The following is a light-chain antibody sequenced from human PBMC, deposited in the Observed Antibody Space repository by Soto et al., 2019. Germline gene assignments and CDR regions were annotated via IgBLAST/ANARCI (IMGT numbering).Light chain of an antibody. CDR2: GAS. CDR3: QQYGSSPRIT. J-gene: IGKJ5*01. CDR1: QSVSSSY. V-gene: IGKV3-20*01. Sequence: EIVMTQSPATLSVTPGERATPSCRASQSVSSSYLAWYQQKPGQAPRLLIYGASSRATGIPDRFSGSGSGTDFTLTISRLEPEDFAVYYCQQYGSSPRITFGQGTRLEIK.